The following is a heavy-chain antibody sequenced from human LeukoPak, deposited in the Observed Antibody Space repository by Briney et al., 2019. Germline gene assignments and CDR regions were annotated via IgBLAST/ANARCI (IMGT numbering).Heavy chain of an antibody. CDR2: ISYDGSNK. V-gene: IGHV3-30-3*01. D-gene: IGHD2-15*01. CDR1: GFTFSSYA. Sequence: PGGSLRLSCAASGFTFSSYAMHWVRQAPGKGLEWVAVISYDGSNKYYADSVKGRFTISRDNSKNTLYLQMNSLRAEDTAVYYCARPRAVVAANWFDPWGQGTLVTVSS. J-gene: IGHJ5*02. CDR3: ARPRAVVAANWFDP.